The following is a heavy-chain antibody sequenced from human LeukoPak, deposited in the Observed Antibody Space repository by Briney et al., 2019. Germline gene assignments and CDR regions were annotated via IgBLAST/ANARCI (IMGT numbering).Heavy chain of an antibody. V-gene: IGHV1-69*13. CDR3: ARDGGSSWYLDY. Sequence: SVKVSCKASGYTFTTYGMSWVRQAPGQGLEWMGGIIPIFGTANYAQKFQGRVTITADESTSTAYMELSSLRSEDTAVYYCARDGGSSWYLDYWGQGTLVTVSS. CDR1: GYTFTTYG. D-gene: IGHD6-13*01. J-gene: IGHJ4*02. CDR2: IIPIFGTA.